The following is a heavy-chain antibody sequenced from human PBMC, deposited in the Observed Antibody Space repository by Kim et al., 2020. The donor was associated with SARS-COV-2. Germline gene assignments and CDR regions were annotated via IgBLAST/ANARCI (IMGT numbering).Heavy chain of an antibody. V-gene: IGHV3-48*03. CDR3: TTGYCTNGVCYEEPDVAANSCYYYVMDV. CDR2: ISSSGSTI. J-gene: IGHJ6*02. CDR1: GFTFSSYE. D-gene: IGHD2-8*01. Sequence: GGSLRLSCAASGFTFSSYEMNWVRQAPGKGLEWVSYISSSGSTIYYADSVKGRFTISRDNAKNSLYLQMNSLRAEDTAVYYCTTGYCTNGVCYEEPDVAANSCYYYVMDVGGQGPRSPSP.